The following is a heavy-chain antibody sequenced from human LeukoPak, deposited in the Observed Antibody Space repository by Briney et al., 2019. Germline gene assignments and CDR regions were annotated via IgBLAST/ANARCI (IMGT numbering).Heavy chain of an antibody. J-gene: IGHJ6*03. CDR1: GYTFTSYD. V-gene: IGHV1-8*03. Sequence: ASVKVSCKASGYTFTSYDINWERQATGQGLEWMGWMNPNSGNTGYAQKFQGRVTITRNTSISTAYMELSSLRSEDTAVYYCARTGTTYYYYYMDVWGKGTTVTVSS. D-gene: IGHD1-1*01. CDR3: ARTGTTYYYYYMDV. CDR2: MNPNSGNT.